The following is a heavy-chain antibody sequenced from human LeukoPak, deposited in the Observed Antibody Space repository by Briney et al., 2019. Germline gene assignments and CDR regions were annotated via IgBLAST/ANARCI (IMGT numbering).Heavy chain of an antibody. D-gene: IGHD4-17*01. CDR1: GGSFSSSY. V-gene: IGHV4-59*01. CDR2: IYYSGST. CDR3: ARVGMGDYVRGYFDY. Sequence: SETLSLTCTVSGGSFSSSYWSWIRQPPGKGLEWIGYIYYSGSTNYNPSLKSRVTISVDTSKNQFSLKLSSVTAADTAVYYCARVGMGDYVRGYFDYWGQGTLVTVSS. J-gene: IGHJ4*02.